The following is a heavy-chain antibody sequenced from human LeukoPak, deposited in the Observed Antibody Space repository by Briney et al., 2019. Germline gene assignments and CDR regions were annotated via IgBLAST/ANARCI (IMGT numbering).Heavy chain of an antibody. D-gene: IGHD2-2*01. CDR2: INHDNGNT. V-gene: IGHV1-18*01. CDR1: GYPFTRYG. CDR3: ATYYCSTTSCYPYFFDY. J-gene: IGHJ4*02. Sequence: ASVKVSCKASGYPFTRYGISWVRQAPAQGLEWMGWINHDNGNTKYAQKFQGRVTMTTDTSTSTAHMELRSLRSDDTAVYYCATYYCSTTSCYPYFFDYWGQGTLVTVSS.